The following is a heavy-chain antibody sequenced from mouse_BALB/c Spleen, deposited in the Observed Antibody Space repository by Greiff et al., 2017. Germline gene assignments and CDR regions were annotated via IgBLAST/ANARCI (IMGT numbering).Heavy chain of an antibody. CDR1: GFTFSSYT. V-gene: IGHV5-12-2*01. D-gene: IGHD1-2*01. CDR3: ARHPLNSLLRLRGAMDY. CDR2: ISNGGGST. Sequence: EVKLVESGGGLVQPGGSLKLSCAASGFTFSSYTMSWVRQTPEKRLEWVAYISNGGGSTYYPDTVKGRFTISRDNAKNTLYLQMSSLKSEDTAMYYCARHPLNSLLRLRGAMDYWGQGTSVTVSS. J-gene: IGHJ4*01.